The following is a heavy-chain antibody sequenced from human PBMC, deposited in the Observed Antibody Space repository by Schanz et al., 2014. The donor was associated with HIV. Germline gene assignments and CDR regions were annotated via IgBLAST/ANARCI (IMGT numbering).Heavy chain of an antibody. Sequence: EAQLLESGGGLVQPGGSLRISCVASGFSFLRYEMSWVRQAPGKGLEWLSTLSGSGDRTYYADSVKGRVTISRDNSKNTLYLQMNSLRVEDTAVYYCAKADEIRHFDWYHPPFDSWGQGTLVTVSS. CDR1: GFSFLRYE. V-gene: IGHV3-23*01. J-gene: IGHJ4*02. CDR2: LSGSGDRT. D-gene: IGHD3-9*01. CDR3: AKADEIRHFDWYHPPFDS.